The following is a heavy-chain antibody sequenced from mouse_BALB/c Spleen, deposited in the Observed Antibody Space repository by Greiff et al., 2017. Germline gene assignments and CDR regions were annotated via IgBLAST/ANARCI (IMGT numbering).Heavy chain of an antibody. CDR3: ARDRDYYRYTYAMDY. D-gene: IGHD2-14*01. J-gene: IGHJ4*01. V-gene: IGHV7-3*02. CDR2: IRNKANGYTT. CDR1: GFTFTDYY. Sequence: EVKLMESGGGLVQPGGSLRLSCATSGFTFTDYYMSWVRQPPGKALEWLGFIRNKANGYTTEYSASVKGRFTISRDNSQSILYLQMNTLRAEDSATYYCARDRDYYRYTYAMDYWGQGTSVTVSS.